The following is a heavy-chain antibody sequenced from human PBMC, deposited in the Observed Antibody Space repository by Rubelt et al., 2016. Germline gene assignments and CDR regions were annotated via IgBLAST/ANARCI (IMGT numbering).Heavy chain of an antibody. Sequence: QVQLVQSGAEVKKPGASVKVSCKASGYTFTSYGISWVRQAPGQGLEWMGWISAYNGNTNYAQKLQGRVTMTTDTSASTAYMELRSLRSDDTAVYYCARDRIRIAARQGWYFDLWGRGTLVTVSS. CDR2: ISAYNGNT. V-gene: IGHV1-18*01. CDR1: GYTFTSYG. J-gene: IGHJ2*01. CDR3: ARDRIRIAARQGWYFDL. D-gene: IGHD6-6*01.